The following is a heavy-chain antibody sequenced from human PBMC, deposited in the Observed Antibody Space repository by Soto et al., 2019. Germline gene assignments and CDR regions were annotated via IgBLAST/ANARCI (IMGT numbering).Heavy chain of an antibody. Sequence: GGSLRLSCAASGFTFDDYAMHWVRQAPGKGLEWVSGISWNSGSIGYADSVKGRFTISRDNAKNSLYLQMNSLRAEDTALYYCAKDIGFDGLFDYWGQGTLV. CDR2: ISWNSGSI. CDR3: AKDIGFDGLFDY. V-gene: IGHV3-9*01. CDR1: GFTFDDYA. J-gene: IGHJ4*01. D-gene: IGHD3-9*01.